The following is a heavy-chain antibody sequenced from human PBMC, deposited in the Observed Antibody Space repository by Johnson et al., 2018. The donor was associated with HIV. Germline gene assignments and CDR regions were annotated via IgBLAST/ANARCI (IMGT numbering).Heavy chain of an antibody. CDR2: IYSGGDT. CDR1: GFTFSNAW. CDR3: ARVTRYNWNSDAFDI. V-gene: IGHV3-66*01. J-gene: IGHJ3*02. D-gene: IGHD1-1*01. Sequence: VRLVESGGGLVKPGGSLRLSCAASGFTFSNAWMSWVRQAPGKGLEWVSVIYSGGDTYYAESVKGRFTISRDNFKNTLYLQMNSLRAEETALYYCARVTRYNWNSDAFDIWGQGTMVTVSS.